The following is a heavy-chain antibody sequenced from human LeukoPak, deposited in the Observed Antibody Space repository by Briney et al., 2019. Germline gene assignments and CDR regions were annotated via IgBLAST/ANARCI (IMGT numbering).Heavy chain of an antibody. D-gene: IGHD2-21*02. CDR2: SYGGGSI. CDR3: AQGATARFY. V-gene: IGHV3-23*01. J-gene: IGHJ4*02. Sequence: SYGGGSIHYSDSVKGRFTISRDNFKNTLFLQMNRLRVEDTAVYYCAQGATARFYWGQGSLVIVSS.